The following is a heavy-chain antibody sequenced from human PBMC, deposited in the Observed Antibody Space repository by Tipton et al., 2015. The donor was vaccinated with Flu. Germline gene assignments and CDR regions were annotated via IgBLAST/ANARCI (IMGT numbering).Heavy chain of an antibody. J-gene: IGHJ4*02. CDR2: IYHSGST. V-gene: IGHV4-38-2*02. Sequence: TLSLTCTVSGYSISSGYYWGWIRQPPGKGLEWIGSIYHSGSTYYNPSVKSRVTISVDTSKNQFSLKLSSVTAADTAVYYCAWRPEQWLVNPHYFDYWGQGTLVTVSS. CDR3: AWRPEQWLVNPHYFDY. D-gene: IGHD6-19*01. CDR1: GYSISSGYY.